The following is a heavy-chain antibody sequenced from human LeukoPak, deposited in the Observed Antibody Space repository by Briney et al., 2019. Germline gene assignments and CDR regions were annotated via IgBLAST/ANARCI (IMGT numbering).Heavy chain of an antibody. CDR2: ISYDGSNK. D-gene: IGHD3-10*01. V-gene: IGHV3-30*04. Sequence: AGGSLRLSCAASGFTFSSYAMHWVRQAPGKGLEWVAVISYDGSNKYYADSVKGRFTISRDNSKNTLYLQMNSLRAEDTAVYYCARDGSGSYPFDYWGQGTLVTVSS. J-gene: IGHJ4*02. CDR3: ARDGSGSYPFDY. CDR1: GFTFSSYA.